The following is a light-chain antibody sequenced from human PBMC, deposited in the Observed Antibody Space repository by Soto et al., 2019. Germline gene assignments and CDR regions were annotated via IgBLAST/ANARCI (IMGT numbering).Light chain of an antibody. V-gene: IGKV3-11*01. CDR3: QQRSNWPRT. CDR1: QSVRSN. CDR2: DVS. Sequence: EIVMTQSPATLSVSPGERATLSCMASQSVRSNLAWYQQKPGQAPRLLIYDVSNRATDIPARFSGSGSGTDFTLTISSLEPEDLAVYYCQQRSNWPRTFGQGTKVDIK. J-gene: IGKJ1*01.